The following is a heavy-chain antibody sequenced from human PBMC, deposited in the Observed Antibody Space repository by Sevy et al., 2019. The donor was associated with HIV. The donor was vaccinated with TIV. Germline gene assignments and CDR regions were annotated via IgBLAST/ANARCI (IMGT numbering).Heavy chain of an antibody. Sequence: SETLSLTCTVSGGSVSSYYWSWIRQPLGKGLEWIGYVYDGESFNYNPSLKSRVTISVDKSKNHFSLRLTSLTAADTAVYYCARRLGISAPFDFWGHGIVVTVSS. CDR1: GGSVSSYY. CDR2: VYDGESF. J-gene: IGHJ4*03. CDR3: ARRLGISAPFDF. V-gene: IGHV4-59*08. D-gene: IGHD3-3*02.